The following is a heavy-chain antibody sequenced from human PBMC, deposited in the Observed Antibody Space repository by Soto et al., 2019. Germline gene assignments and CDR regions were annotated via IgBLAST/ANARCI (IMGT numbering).Heavy chain of an antibody. CDR1: GFTFSSYW. V-gene: IGHV3-7*01. CDR2: INQGGSEK. J-gene: IGHJ4*02. D-gene: IGHD2-15*01. Sequence: GGSLRLSCAASGFTFSSYWLTWVRQAPGKGLEWVANINQGGSEKYYVDSVKGRFTISRDNAKDSLYLQMNSLRAEDTAVYYCARRSSYCSGGICYLFYFDYWGQGTLVTVSS. CDR3: ARRSSYCSGGICYLFYFDY.